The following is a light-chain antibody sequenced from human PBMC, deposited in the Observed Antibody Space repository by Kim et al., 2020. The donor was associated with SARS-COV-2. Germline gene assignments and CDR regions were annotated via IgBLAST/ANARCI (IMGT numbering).Light chain of an antibody. V-gene: IGKV1-5*03. CDR3: QQYFHYPLT. Sequence: DIPITQSPSTLSASVGDRVTITCRASQTINKWLAWYQQKPGKAPNFLMFEASVLESGVPSRFSGSGSGTEFTLTISSLQPDDFATYYCQQYFHYPLTFGGGTKVDIK. CDR1: QTINKW. J-gene: IGKJ4*01. CDR2: EAS.